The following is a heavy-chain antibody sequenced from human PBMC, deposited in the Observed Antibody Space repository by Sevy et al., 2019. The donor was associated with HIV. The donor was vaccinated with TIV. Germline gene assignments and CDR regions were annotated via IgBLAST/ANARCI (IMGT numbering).Heavy chain of an antibody. J-gene: IGHJ4*02. V-gene: IGHV3-48*03. CDR1: GFAFSSYD. CDR3: ARDLPPSATIVPHFDY. CDR2: ITSSGTTI. Sequence: GGSLRLSCAASGFAFSSYDMHWVRQAPGKGLEWVLYITSSGTTINYADSVKGRFTISRDNAKNSLYLQMNSLRVEDTAVYYCARDLPPSATIVPHFDYWGPGTLVTVSS. D-gene: IGHD1-26*01.